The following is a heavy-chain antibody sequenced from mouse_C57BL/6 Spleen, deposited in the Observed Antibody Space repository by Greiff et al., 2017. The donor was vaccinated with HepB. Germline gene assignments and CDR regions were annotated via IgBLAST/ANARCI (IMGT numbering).Heavy chain of an antibody. CDR2: INPGSGGT. Sequence: VQLQQSGAELVRPGTSVKVSCKASGYAFTNYLIEWVKQRPGQGLEWIGVINPGSGGTNYNEKFKGKATLTADKSSSTAYMQLSSLTSEDSAVYFCAFYDYDGTWFAYWGQGTLVTVSA. V-gene: IGHV1-54*01. D-gene: IGHD2-4*01. J-gene: IGHJ3*01. CDR3: AFYDYDGTWFAY. CDR1: GYAFTNYL.